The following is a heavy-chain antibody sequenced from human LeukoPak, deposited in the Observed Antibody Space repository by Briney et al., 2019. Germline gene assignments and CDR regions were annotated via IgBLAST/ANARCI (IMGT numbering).Heavy chain of an antibody. CDR2: IKGDGNGN. CDR3: ARESWSSLT. D-gene: IGHD2-2*01. CDR1: GFSFSSYW. Sequence: GVSLRLSCAASGFSFSSYWMSWVRQAPGKGLEWVANIKGDGNGNNYVDSVKGRFTISRDNAKNSLYLQMNSLRAEDTAVYYCARESWSSLTWGQGTLVTVSS. V-gene: IGHV3-7*01. J-gene: IGHJ5*02.